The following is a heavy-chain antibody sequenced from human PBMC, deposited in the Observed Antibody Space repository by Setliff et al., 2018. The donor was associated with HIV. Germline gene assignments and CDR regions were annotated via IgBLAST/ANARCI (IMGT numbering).Heavy chain of an antibody. Sequence: GESLKISCGRSQESLRDKYNNYWLGWVRQMPGEGLEWIGVIYPSDSDTRYSPSFKGQVTISADKSINTAYLQWSGLRASDTAMYYCAKGGGLSFRYHDWFVRIWGQGTLVTVSS. CDR2: IYPSDSDT. CDR3: AKGGGLSFRYHDWFVRI. J-gene: IGHJ3*02. CDR1: QESLRDKYNNYW. V-gene: IGHV5-51*01. D-gene: IGHD3-9*01.